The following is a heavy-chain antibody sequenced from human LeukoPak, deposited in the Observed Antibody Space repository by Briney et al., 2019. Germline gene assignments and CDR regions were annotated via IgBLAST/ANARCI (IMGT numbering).Heavy chain of an antibody. Sequence: SETLSLTCSVSDDSVRSPRYYWGWIRQPPGKALEWIGTIYSSGDTYIPPSLKSRSPISIDTSKNHVSLKMRSVTAADTAVYYCARHLGDHDYLTGTLHAFYYFEYWGQGTLVNVSS. CDR1: DDSVRSPRYY. CDR3: ARHLGDHDYLTGTLHAFYYFEY. D-gene: IGHD3-9*01. J-gene: IGHJ4*02. CDR2: IYSSGDT. V-gene: IGHV4-39*01.